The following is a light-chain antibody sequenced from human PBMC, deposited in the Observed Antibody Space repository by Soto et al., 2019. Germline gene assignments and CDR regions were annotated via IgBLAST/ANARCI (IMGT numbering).Light chain of an antibody. V-gene: IGKV3-15*01. J-gene: IGKJ1*01. CDR2: DAS. Sequence: KVMKHPPAILAVSAGERATLSCGASQSVSSTLAWYQQKPGQAPRLLIYDASTRANGIPARFSGSGSGTEFTLTISNLQSEDFAVYYCLQYNDCPRTFGQGSKVDIK. CDR1: QSVSST. CDR3: LQYNDCPRT.